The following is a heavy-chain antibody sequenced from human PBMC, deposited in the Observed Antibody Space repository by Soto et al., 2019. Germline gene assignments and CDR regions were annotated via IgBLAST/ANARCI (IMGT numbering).Heavy chain of an antibody. V-gene: IGHV1-3*01. CDR3: ARDLYVDWPKAYGMDG. Sequence: GASVEVSCKASGYTFTSYSMHWVLQAPGQRLEWMGWINAGNGNTKYSQKFQGRVTITRDTSASTAYMELSSLRSEDTAVYYCARDLYVDWPKAYGMDGRGQGTTVTVSS. J-gene: IGHJ6*02. CDR1: GYTFTSYS. D-gene: IGHD3-9*01. CDR2: INAGNGNT.